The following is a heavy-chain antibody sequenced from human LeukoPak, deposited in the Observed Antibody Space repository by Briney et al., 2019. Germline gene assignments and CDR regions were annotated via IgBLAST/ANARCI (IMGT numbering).Heavy chain of an antibody. V-gene: IGHV3-9*01. D-gene: IGHD3-10*01. Sequence: GGSLRLSCAASGFTFDDSAMHWVRQNPEKGLEWVSGISWNSDNIAYVDSVKGRFTISRDNRKNSLYLQMDSLRPEDTAFYCVKDGGSYGSGSNSFSHWGQGTLVTVSS. J-gene: IGHJ4*02. CDR2: ISWNSDNI. CDR1: GFTFDDSA. CDR3: VKDGGSYGSGSNSFSH.